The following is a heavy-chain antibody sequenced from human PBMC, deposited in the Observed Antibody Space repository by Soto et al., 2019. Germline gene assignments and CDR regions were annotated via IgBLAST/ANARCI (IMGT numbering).Heavy chain of an antibody. CDR1: GFTFSSYT. V-gene: IGHV3-21*01. J-gene: IGHJ5*02. Sequence: PGGSLRLSCAASGFTFSSYTMNWVRQAPGMGLEWVSSISSSSTYMYYADSVKGRFTISRDNAKNSLYLQMNSLRAEDTAIYYCARDLGVTTVTNPWFDPWGQGSLVTV. CDR3: ARDLGVTTVTNPWFDP. D-gene: IGHD4-4*01. CDR2: ISSSSTYM.